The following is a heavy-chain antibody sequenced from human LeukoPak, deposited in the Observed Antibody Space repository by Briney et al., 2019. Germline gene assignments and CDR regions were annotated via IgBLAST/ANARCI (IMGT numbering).Heavy chain of an antibody. CDR2: IIPILGIA. D-gene: IGHD3-10*01. CDR1: GGTFSSYA. J-gene: IGHJ4*02. V-gene: IGHV1-69*04. CDR3: ARDIYYYGSGVFDY. Sequence: SVKVSCKASGGTFSSYAISWVRQAPGQGLEWMGRIIPILGIANYAQKFQGRVTITADKSTSTAYMELSSLRSEDTAVYYCARDIYYYGSGVFDYWGQGTLVTVSS.